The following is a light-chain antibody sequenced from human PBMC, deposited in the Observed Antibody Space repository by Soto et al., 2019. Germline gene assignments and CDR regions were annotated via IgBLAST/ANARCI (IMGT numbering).Light chain of an antibody. V-gene: IGKV1-12*01. CDR3: LQDHNYPLT. J-gene: IGKJ4*01. CDR2: SAS. CDR1: QGISRS. Sequence: DIQMTQSPSSVSASVGDRVTITCQASQGISRSLAWYQQKPGKAPKLLIYSASSLQSGVPSRYSGSGFGTDFTLTISSLQPEDFATYYCLQDHNYPLTFGGGTKVEIK.